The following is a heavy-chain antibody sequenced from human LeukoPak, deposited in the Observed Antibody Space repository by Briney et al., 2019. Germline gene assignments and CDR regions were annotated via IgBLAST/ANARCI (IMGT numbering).Heavy chain of an antibody. CDR1: GFTFSSFE. D-gene: IGHD3-10*01. CDR3: AKVLIWTYGSGNYYKGAFDI. CDR2: ISISGSTI. Sequence: SGGSLRLSCAASGFTFSSFEMNWVRQAPGKGLEWVSYISISGSTIYYADSVKGRFTISRDNSKNTLYLQMNSLRAEDTAVYYCAKVLIWTYGSGNYYKGAFDIWGQGTMVTVFS. J-gene: IGHJ3*02. V-gene: IGHV3-48*03.